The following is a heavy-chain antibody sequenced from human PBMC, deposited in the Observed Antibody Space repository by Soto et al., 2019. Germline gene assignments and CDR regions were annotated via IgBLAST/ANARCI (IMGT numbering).Heavy chain of an antibody. D-gene: IGHD3-22*01. Sequence: SETLSLTCTVSGGSISSGDYYWSWIRQPPGKGLEWIGYNYYSGSTYYNPSLKSRVTISVDTSKNQFSLKLSSVTAADTAVYYCARDATYYDSSGYYYSPLDYYYGMDVWGQGTTVTVSS. CDR3: ARDATYYDSSGYYYSPLDYYYGMDV. CDR2: NYYSGST. CDR1: GGSISSGDYY. V-gene: IGHV4-30-4*01. J-gene: IGHJ6*02.